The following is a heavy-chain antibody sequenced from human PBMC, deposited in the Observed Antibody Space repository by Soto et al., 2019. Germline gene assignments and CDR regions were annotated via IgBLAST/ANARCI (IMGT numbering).Heavy chain of an antibody. CDR3: ARDDLAYGYYGGYYYMDV. J-gene: IGHJ6*03. CDR2: IWYDGSNK. V-gene: IGHV3-33*01. Sequence: QVQLVESGGGVVQPGRSLRLSCAASGFTFSSYGMHWVRQAPGKGLEWVAVIWYDGSNKYYADSVKGRFTISRDNSKNTLYLQMNSLRDEDTAVYYCARDDLAYGYYGGYYYMDVWGKGTTVTVSS. D-gene: IGHD4-17*01. CDR1: GFTFSSYG.